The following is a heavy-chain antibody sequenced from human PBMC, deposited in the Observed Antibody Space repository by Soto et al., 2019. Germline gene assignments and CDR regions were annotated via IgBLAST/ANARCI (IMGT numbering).Heavy chain of an antibody. V-gene: IGHV3-23*01. Sequence: GGSLRLSCAASGFTFSNYAMSWVRQAPGKGLEWVSGITDSGDSTYYADSVKGRFTISRDNSKNTLFLQMNSLRGEDTALYYGAKDRPVCDGYFDQWGRGTLVRVAS. D-gene: IGHD2-21*01. CDR3: AKDRPVCDGYFDQ. CDR1: GFTFSNYA. CDR2: ITDSGDST. J-gene: IGHJ4*02.